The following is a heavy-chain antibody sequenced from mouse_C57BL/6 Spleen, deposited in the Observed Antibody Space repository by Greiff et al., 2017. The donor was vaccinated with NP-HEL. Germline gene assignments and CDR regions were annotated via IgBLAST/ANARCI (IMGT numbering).Heavy chain of an antibody. CDR2: IYPRSGNT. J-gene: IGHJ1*03. V-gene: IGHV1-81*01. Sequence: QVQLQQSGAELARPGASVKLSCKASGYTFTSYGISWVKQRSGQGLEWIGEIYPRSGNTYYNEKFKGKATLTADKSSSTAYMELRSLTSEDSAVYFCARWYYGSRWYFDVWGTGTTVTVSS. CDR3: ARWYYGSRWYFDV. D-gene: IGHD1-1*01. CDR1: GYTFTSYG.